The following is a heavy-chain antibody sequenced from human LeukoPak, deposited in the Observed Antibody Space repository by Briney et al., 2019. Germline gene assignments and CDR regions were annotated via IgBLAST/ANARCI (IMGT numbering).Heavy chain of an antibody. CDR2: IYHSGST. Sequence: PSETLSLTCTVSGYSISSGYYWGWIRPPPGKGLEWIGSIYHSGSTYYNPSLKSRVTVSLDTSKNQFSLKLSSVTAADTAVYYCAREDYGDPFDYWGQGTLVTVSS. CDR3: AREDYGDPFDY. V-gene: IGHV4-38-2*02. CDR1: GYSISSGYY. D-gene: IGHD4-17*01. J-gene: IGHJ4*02.